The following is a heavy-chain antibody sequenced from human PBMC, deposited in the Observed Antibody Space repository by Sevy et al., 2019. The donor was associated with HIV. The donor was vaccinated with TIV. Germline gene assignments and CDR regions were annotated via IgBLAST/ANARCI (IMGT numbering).Heavy chain of an antibody. Sequence: ASVKVSCKASGYTFTGYYMHWVRQAPGQGLEWMGWINPNSGGTNYAQKFQGRVTMTRDTSISTAYMELSRLGSDDTAVYYCARDLLMTTVTTGRDWGQGTLVTVSS. CDR1: GYTFTGYY. CDR3: ARDLLMTTVTTGRD. D-gene: IGHD4-4*01. CDR2: INPNSGGT. V-gene: IGHV1-2*02. J-gene: IGHJ4*02.